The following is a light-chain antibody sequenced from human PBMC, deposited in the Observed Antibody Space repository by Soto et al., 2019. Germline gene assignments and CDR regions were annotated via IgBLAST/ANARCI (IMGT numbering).Light chain of an antibody. CDR2: GAS. V-gene: IGKV3-20*01. Sequence: EIVLTQSPGTLSLSPGERVTLSCRASQSVNSSYLAWYQHKPGQAPRLLIYGASTRATGIPDRFSGSGSGTDFTLTIARLEPGDFAVYYCQQYGNSPQTLGQWTKVDIK. J-gene: IGKJ1*01. CDR1: QSVNSSY. CDR3: QQYGNSPQT.